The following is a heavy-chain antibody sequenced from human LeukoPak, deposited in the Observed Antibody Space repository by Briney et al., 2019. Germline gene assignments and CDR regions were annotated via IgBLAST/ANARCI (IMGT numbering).Heavy chain of an antibody. Sequence: GESLTISCKAYGYSFFSNYWIAWVRQMPGKGLEWMGILYPGDSDSRYSPSFQGQVTISADRSISTAYLHWSSLKVSDTAMYYCARASRDRYNHTFTSWGQGTLVTGS. CDR2: LYPGDSDS. CDR3: ARASRDRYNHTFTS. V-gene: IGHV5-51*01. D-gene: IGHD5-24*01. J-gene: IGHJ5*02. CDR1: GYSFFSNYW.